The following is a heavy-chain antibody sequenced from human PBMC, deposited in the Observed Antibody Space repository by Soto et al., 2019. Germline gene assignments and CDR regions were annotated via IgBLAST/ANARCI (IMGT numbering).Heavy chain of an antibody. CDR1: GFTFTSSA. J-gene: IGHJ6*02. CDR3: AREGEGDYYYYGMDV. CDR2: IVVGSGNT. V-gene: IGHV1-58*01. Sequence: SVKVSCKASGFTFTSSAVQWVRQARGQRLEWIGWIVVGSGNTNYAQKFQGRVTITADKSTSTAYMELSSLRSEDTAVYYWAREGEGDYYYYGMDVWGQGTTVTVSS.